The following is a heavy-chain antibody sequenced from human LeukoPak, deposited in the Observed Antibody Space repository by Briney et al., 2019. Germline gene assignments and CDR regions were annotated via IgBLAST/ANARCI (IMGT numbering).Heavy chain of an antibody. D-gene: IGHD6-13*01. CDR3: AIHEQLAPFDY. Sequence: PGGSLRPSCAASGFTFDDYAMHWVRHAPGKGLEWVSGISWSSGSIGYADSVKGRFTISRDNAKNSLYLQMNSLRAEDTALYYCAIHEQLAPFDYWGQGTLVTVSS. V-gene: IGHV3-9*01. CDR2: ISWSSGSI. CDR1: GFTFDDYA. J-gene: IGHJ4*02.